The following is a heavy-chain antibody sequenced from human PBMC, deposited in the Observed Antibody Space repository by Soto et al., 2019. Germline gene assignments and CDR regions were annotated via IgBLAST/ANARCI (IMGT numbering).Heavy chain of an antibody. Sequence: ASVKVSCKASGYTFHNYGMSWVRQVPGQGLEWMGWISGYNGNTNYAPKIQGRVTVTRDTSTATAYMELRSLRSDDTAIYYCARGSESFDLWGQGTLVTVSS. CDR2: ISGYNGNT. CDR1: GYTFHNYG. D-gene: IGHD1-26*01. CDR3: ARGSESFDL. V-gene: IGHV1-18*01. J-gene: IGHJ4*02.